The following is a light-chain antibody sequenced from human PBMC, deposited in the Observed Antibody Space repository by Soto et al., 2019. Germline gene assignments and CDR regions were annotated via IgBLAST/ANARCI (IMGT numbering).Light chain of an antibody. CDR2: GNS. Sequence: QSVLTQAPSVSGAPGQRVTISCTGSSSNIGARYDVHWYQQLPGTAPKLLIYGNSNRPSGVPDRFSGSKSGTSASLAITGLQAEDEADYYCQSYDSSLSGSVFGPGTKRTVL. V-gene: IGLV1-40*01. J-gene: IGLJ1*01. CDR1: SSNIGARYD. CDR3: QSYDSSLSGSV.